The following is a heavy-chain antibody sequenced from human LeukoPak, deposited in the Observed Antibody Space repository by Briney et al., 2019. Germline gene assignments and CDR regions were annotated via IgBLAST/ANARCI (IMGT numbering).Heavy chain of an antibody. CDR1: GYTFTSYG. V-gene: IGHV1-18*01. Sequence: GASVKVSCKTSGYTFTSYGISWVRQAPGQGVEWMGWINAYNGNTNYAQKLQGRVTMTTDTSTSTAYMELRSLRSDDTAVYYCARAGAWRQHYDFCSGPHDYWGQGTLVTVSS. J-gene: IGHJ4*02. CDR2: INAYNGNT. D-gene: IGHD3-3*01. CDR3: ARAGAWRQHYDFCSGPHDY.